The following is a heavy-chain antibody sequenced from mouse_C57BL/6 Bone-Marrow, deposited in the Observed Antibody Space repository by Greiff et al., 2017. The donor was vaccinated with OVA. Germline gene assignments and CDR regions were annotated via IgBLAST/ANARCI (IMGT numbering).Heavy chain of an antibody. CDR1: GYAFSSSW. D-gene: IGHD4-1*01. Sequence: QVQLKESGPELVKPGASVKISCKASGYAFSSSWMNWVKQRPGKGLEWIGRIYPGDGDTNYNGKFKGKATLTADKSSSTAYMQLSSLTSEDSAVYFCAREEGSNWDPSFDYWGQGTTLTVSS. V-gene: IGHV1-82*01. CDR3: AREEGSNWDPSFDY. CDR2: IYPGDGDT. J-gene: IGHJ2*01.